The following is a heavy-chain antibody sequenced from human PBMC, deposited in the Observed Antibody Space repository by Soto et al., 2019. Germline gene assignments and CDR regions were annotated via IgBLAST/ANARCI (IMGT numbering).Heavy chain of an antibody. CDR1: GFTFSNYA. V-gene: IGHV3-23*01. Sequence: EVQLLESGGGLVQPGGSLRLSCAASGFTFSNYAMSWVRQAPGKGLEWVSLISGSGGSTYYADSVKGRFTISRDNPKNTLYLKMNTLRVEDTAVYYCAKAPPYCSSTSCYIDYWGQGTLVTVSS. D-gene: IGHD2-2*02. J-gene: IGHJ4*02. CDR2: ISGSGGST. CDR3: AKAPPYCSSTSCYIDY.